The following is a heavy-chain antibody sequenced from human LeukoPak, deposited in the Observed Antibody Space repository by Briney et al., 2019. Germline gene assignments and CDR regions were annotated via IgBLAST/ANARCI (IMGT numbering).Heavy chain of an antibody. CDR3: ARSPRRYFDWVRSSPYYMDV. CDR2: IYYSGST. Sequence: PSEALSLTCTVSGGSISSSSYYWGWIRQPPGKGLEWIGSIYYSGSTYYNPSLKSRVTISVDTSKNQFSLKLSSVTAADTAVYYCARSPRRYFDWVRSSPYYMDVWGKGTTVTVSS. D-gene: IGHD3-9*01. V-gene: IGHV4-39*07. J-gene: IGHJ6*03. CDR1: GGSISSSSYY.